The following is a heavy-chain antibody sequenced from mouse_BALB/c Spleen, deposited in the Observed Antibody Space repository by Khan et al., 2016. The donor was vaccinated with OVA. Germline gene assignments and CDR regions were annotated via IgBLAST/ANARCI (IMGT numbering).Heavy chain of an antibody. CDR2: IWSDGST. Sequence: VQLQESGPGLVAPSQSLSITCTISGFSLTNYGVHWVRQPPGKGLEWLGVIWSDGSTTYNSALKSRLTISKDNSKSQVFLQMNSLQTDDTAMYFCARQPYYHYNIMDYWGQGTSVTVSS. CDR1: GFSLTNYG. D-gene: IGHD2-10*01. J-gene: IGHJ4*01. CDR3: ARQPYYHYNIMDY. V-gene: IGHV2-6-1*01.